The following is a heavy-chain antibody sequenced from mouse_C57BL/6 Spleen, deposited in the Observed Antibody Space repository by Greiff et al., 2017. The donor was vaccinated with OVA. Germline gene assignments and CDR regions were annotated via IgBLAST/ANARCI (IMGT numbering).Heavy chain of an antibody. CDR3: ARDSSGPYAMDY. CDR1: GFTFSDYG. Sequence: EVKLMESGGGLVKSGGSLKLSCAASGFTFSDYGMHWVRQAPEKGLEWVAYISSGSSTIYYADTVKGRFTISRDNAKTTLFLQMTSLRSEDTAMYYCARDSSGPYAMDYWGQGTSVTVSS. CDR2: ISSGSSTI. D-gene: IGHD3-2*02. V-gene: IGHV5-17*01. J-gene: IGHJ4*01.